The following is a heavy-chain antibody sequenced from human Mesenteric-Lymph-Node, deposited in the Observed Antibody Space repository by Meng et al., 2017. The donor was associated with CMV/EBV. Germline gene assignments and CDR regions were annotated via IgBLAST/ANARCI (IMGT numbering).Heavy chain of an antibody. CDR2: INPSGGST. CDR1: GYTFTSYY. V-gene: IGHV1-46*01. Sequence: ASVKVSCKASGYTFTSYYMHWVRQAPGQGLEWMGIINPSGGSTSYAQKFQGRVTMTRDTSISTAYMELSRLRSDDTAVYYCARDNYLDDYWGQGTLVTVSS. CDR3: ARDNYLDDY. D-gene: IGHD2/OR15-2a*01. J-gene: IGHJ4*02.